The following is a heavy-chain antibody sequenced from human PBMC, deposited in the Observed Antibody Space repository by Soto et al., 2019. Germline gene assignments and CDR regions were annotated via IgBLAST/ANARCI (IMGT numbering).Heavy chain of an antibody. CDR3: AAGEPLNY. Sequence: PGGSLRLSCAASGFTFSNYGMHWVRQAPGKGLEWVEIRWYDGSNKYYADSVKGRFTISRDNSKNTVYLQMNSLRAEDTAMYFCAAGEPLNYRGQGTLVTVSS. CDR2: RWYDGSNK. V-gene: IGHV3-33*01. D-gene: IGHD3-10*01. J-gene: IGHJ4*02. CDR1: GFTFSNYG.